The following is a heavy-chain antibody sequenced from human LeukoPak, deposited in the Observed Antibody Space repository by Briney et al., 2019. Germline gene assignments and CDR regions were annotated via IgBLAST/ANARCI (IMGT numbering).Heavy chain of an antibody. CDR1: GFTVSSNY. Sequence: GGSLRLSCAASGFTVSSNYMSWVRQAPGKGLEWVSVIYSGGSTYYADSVKGRFTISRDNSKNTLYLQMNSLRAEDTAVYYCARDTPRDYDFWSGYPYFDYWGQGTLVTVSS. D-gene: IGHD3-3*01. V-gene: IGHV3-66*01. CDR3: ARDTPRDYDFWSGYPYFDY. CDR2: IYSGGST. J-gene: IGHJ4*02.